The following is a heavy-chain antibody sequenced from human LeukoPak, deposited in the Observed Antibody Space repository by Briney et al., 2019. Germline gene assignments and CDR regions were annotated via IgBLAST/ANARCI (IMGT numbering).Heavy chain of an antibody. CDR2: ISAYNGNT. CDR1: GYTFTSYG. D-gene: IGHD1-26*01. J-gene: IGHJ4*02. V-gene: IGHV1-18*01. CDR3: ARDPGPYSGSYYGWDY. Sequence: GASVKVSCKASGYTFTSYGISWVRQAPGQGLEWMGWISAYNGNTNYAQKLQGRGTMTTDTSTSTAYMELRSLRSDDTAVYYCARDPGPYSGSYYGWDYWGQGTLVTVSS.